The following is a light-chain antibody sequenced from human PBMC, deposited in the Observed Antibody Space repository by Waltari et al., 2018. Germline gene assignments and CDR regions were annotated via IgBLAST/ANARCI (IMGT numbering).Light chain of an antibody. CDR1: SSDVGGYNY. V-gene: IGLV2-14*01. CDR2: EVN. J-gene: IGLJ3*02. CDR3: SSYTGGGTCV. Sequence: QSALIQPASVSGSPGQSITISCTGTSSDVGGYNYVPWSQQHPGESPKLMIYEVNNRPSGVSNRFSGSKPGNTASLTISGLQAEDEADYYCSSYTGGGTCVFGGGTKVTVL.